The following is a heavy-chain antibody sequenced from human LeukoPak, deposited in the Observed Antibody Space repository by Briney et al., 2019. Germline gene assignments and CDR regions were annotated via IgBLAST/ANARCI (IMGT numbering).Heavy chain of an antibody. CDR2: IKSDGSTT. D-gene: IGHD7-27*01. V-gene: IGHV3-74*01. J-gene: IGHJ4*02. CDR1: GFTFSSYA. Sequence: GGSLRLSCAASGFTFSSYAMSWVRQAPGKGLVWVSRIKSDGSTTDYVDSLKGRFTISRDNAKNTLYLQMNSLRDEDTAVYYCARGTWGLFDYWGRGILVTVSS. CDR3: ARGTWGLFDY.